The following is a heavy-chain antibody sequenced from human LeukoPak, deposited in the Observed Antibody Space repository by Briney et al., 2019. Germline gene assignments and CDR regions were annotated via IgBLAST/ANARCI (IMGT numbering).Heavy chain of an antibody. V-gene: IGHV3-7*01. J-gene: IGHJ3*02. Sequence: GGSLRLSCAASGFTFSSYWMSWVRQAPGKGLEWVANIKQDGSEKYYVDSVKGRFTISRDNAKNSLYLQMNSLRAEDTAVYYCARDPGPSYCGGDCYIDAFDIWDQGTMVTVSS. CDR3: ARDPGPSYCGGDCYIDAFDI. CDR1: GFTFSSYW. D-gene: IGHD2-21*02. CDR2: IKQDGSEK.